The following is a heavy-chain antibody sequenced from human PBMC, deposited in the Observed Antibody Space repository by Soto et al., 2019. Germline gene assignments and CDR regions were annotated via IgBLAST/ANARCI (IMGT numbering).Heavy chain of an antibody. J-gene: IGHJ6*03. Sequence: SVKVSCKASGGTFSSYTISWVRQAPGQGLEWMGRIIPILGIANYAQKFQGRVTITADKSTSTAYMELSSLRSEDTAVYYCYYGDYNYYYYMDVWGKGTKVTVSS. V-gene: IGHV1-69*02. D-gene: IGHD4-17*01. CDR2: IIPILGIA. CDR3: YYGDYNYYYYMDV. CDR1: GGTFSSYT.